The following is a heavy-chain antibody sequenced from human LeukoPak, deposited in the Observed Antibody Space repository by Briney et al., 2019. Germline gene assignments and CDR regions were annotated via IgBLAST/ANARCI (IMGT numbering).Heavy chain of an antibody. CDR2: FDPEDGET. J-gene: IGHJ5*02. Sequence: ASVKVSCKVSGYTLTELSMHWVRQAPGKGLEWMGGFDPEDGETIYAQKFQGRVTMTEDTSTDTVYMELSSLRSEDTAVYYCATGVPRNDWFDPWGQGTLVTVSS. CDR3: ATGVPRNDWFDP. CDR1: GYTLTELS. D-gene: IGHD1-1*01. V-gene: IGHV1-24*01.